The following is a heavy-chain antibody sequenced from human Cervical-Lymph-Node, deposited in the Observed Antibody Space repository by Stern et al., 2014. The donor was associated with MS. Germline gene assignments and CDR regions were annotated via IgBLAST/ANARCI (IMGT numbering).Heavy chain of an antibody. CDR1: GYSFTIYY. J-gene: IGHJ4*02. V-gene: IGHV5-51*01. Sequence: VQLVESGAEVKKPGESLKISCKLSGYSFTIYYIAWVRQMPGKGLEWMGFIYPYDSDTTYSPSFQGRVTISADKSITTAYLQWSSLRASDTAMYYCARHVQGFDYWGQGTLVTVSS. CDR3: ARHVQGFDY. CDR2: IYPYDSDT.